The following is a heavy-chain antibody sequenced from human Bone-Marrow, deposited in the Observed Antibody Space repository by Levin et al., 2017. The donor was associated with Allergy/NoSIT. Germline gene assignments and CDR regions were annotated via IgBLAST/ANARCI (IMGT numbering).Heavy chain of an antibody. CDR3: ARGTYGSFDY. Sequence: QPSETLSLTCAASGFTFSSYAMSWFRQAPGKGLEWVSHITSGSGGGLYYAHSVKGRFTISRDNSKSTLYLQMNSLRADDTALYYCARGTYGSFDYWGQGTLVTVSS. V-gene: IGHV3-23*01. D-gene: IGHD1-26*01. CDR1: GFTFSSYA. J-gene: IGHJ4*02. CDR2: ITSGSGGGL.